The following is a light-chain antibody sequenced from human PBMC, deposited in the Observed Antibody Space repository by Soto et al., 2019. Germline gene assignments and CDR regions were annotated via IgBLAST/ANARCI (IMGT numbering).Light chain of an antibody. CDR2: DAS. J-gene: IGKJ1*01. Sequence: ELVLTQSPGTLSLSPGERATLSCRASQSVTSSNLAWYHQKTGQAPRLLIYDASNRATGIPDRFSGSGSGTDFTLTISRLEPEDFAVYYCQQYGSSPRTFGQGTRWIS. CDR3: QQYGSSPRT. CDR1: QSVTSSN. V-gene: IGKV3-20*01.